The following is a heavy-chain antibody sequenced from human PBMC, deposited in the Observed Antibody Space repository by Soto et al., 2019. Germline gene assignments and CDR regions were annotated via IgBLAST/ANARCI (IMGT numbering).Heavy chain of an antibody. CDR2: IYWDDAK. CDR1: GFSLSTSGVG. CDR3: AHRGRFCSSTTCYDY. Sequence: QITLKESGPMLVKPTQTLTLTCTFSGFSLSTSGVGVGWIRQPPGKALEWLALIYWDDAKHYSPSLKSRLTITKDTSKNQVVLTMTDMDPVDTATYYCAHRGRFCSSTTCYDYWGQGTLVTVSS. V-gene: IGHV2-5*02. D-gene: IGHD2-2*01. J-gene: IGHJ4*02.